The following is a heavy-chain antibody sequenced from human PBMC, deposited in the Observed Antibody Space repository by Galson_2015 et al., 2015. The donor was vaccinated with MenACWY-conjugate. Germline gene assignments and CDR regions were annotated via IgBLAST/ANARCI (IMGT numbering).Heavy chain of an antibody. J-gene: IGHJ4*02. CDR3: ARDRIAVAGDNFDY. Sequence: ETLSLTCTVSGGSISSSSYYWGWIRQPPGRGLEWIGSIYYSGSTYYNPSLKSRVTISVDTSKNQFSLKLSSVTAADTAVYYCARDRIAVAGDNFDYWGQGTLVTVSS. CDR2: IYYSGST. V-gene: IGHV4-39*07. CDR1: GGSISSSSYY. D-gene: IGHD6-19*01.